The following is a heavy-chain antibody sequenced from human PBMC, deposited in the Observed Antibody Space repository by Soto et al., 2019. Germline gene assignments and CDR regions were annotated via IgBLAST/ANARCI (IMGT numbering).Heavy chain of an antibody. CDR2: ILPMFGTT. J-gene: IGHJ4*02. V-gene: IGHV1-69*15. D-gene: IGHD2-15*01. Sequence: QVQLVQSGAEVKKPGSSVRVSCNASGGSFRTSSISWVRQAPGQGPEWMGNILPMFGTTTYAPEFQGRLTITADESTRSAYMELSRLRSDDTAFYYCARDSLEDEDLSAYCFDSWGQGTLVTVSS. CDR3: ARDSLEDEDLSAYCFDS. CDR1: GGSFRTSS.